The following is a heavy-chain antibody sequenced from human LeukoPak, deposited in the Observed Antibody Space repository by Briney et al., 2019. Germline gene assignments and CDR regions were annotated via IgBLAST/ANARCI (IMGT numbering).Heavy chain of an antibody. CDR2: INHSGST. J-gene: IGHJ6*03. V-gene: IGHV4-34*01. CDR1: GGSFSGYY. CDR3: ARGYYYGSGSYYQPTYYYYYYMDG. D-gene: IGHD3-10*01. Sequence: PSETLSLTCAVYGGSFSGYYWSWVRQPPGKGLEWIGEINHSGSTNYNPSLKSRVTISVDTSKNQFSLKLSSVTAADTAVYYCARGYYYGSGSYYQPTYYYYYYMDGWGKGTTVTVSS.